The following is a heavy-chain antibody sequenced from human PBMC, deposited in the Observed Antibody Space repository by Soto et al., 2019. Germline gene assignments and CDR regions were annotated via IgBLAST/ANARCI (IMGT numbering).Heavy chain of an antibody. CDR1: GVTFSDYY. Sequence: GGSLRLSCAVSGVTFSDYYMSWIRQAPGKGLEWVSYISGTSVYTNYADSVKGRFTISRDNAKNSVYLQMSSLRAEDTAVYYCARESEKGTTWFDPWGQGTLVTVSS. V-gene: IGHV3-11*06. CDR2: ISGTSVYT. CDR3: ARESEKGTTWFDP. J-gene: IGHJ5*02. D-gene: IGHD1-1*01.